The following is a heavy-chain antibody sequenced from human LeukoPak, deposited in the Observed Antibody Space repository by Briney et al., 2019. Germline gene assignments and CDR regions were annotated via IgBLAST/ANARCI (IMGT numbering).Heavy chain of an antibody. D-gene: IGHD2-2*01. CDR3: TMSQFEYLANWFDP. J-gene: IGHJ5*02. Sequence: ASVKVSCKASGYTFTSYYMHWVRQAPGQGLEWMGIINPSGGSTNYAQKFQGRVTMTADKSTSTAYMELSSLGSEDTAVYYCTMSQFEYLANWFDPWGQGTLVTVSS. CDR1: GYTFTSYY. V-gene: IGHV1-46*03. CDR2: INPSGGST.